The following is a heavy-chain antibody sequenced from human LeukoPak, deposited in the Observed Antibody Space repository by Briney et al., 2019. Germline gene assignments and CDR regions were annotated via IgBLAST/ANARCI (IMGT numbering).Heavy chain of an antibody. Sequence: GGSLRLSCAASGFTFSSYWMSWVRQAPGKGLEWVANIKQDGSEKYYVDSVKGRFTISRDNAKNSLYLQMNSLRAEDTAVYYCAREARTVLLWFGELAGGAFDIWGQGTMVTVSS. J-gene: IGHJ3*02. CDR2: IKQDGSEK. CDR1: GFTFSSYW. V-gene: IGHV3-7*01. CDR3: AREARTVLLWFGELAGGAFDI. D-gene: IGHD3-10*01.